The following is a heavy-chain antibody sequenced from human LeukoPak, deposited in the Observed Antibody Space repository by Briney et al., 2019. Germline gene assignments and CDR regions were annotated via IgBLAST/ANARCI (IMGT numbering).Heavy chain of an antibody. J-gene: IGHJ1*01. CDR3: VREREGSNSEH. CDR2: IYSDGNT. CDR1: GFTVSDNR. D-gene: IGHD1-26*01. V-gene: IGHV3-53*01. Sequence: GGSLRLACAASGFTVSDNRLSWVRQAPGMGLEWVSTIYSDGNTYYPDSVKGRFTISRDGSKNTLYLQLNSLRTEDTAIYYCVREREGSNSEHWGQGTLVTVSS.